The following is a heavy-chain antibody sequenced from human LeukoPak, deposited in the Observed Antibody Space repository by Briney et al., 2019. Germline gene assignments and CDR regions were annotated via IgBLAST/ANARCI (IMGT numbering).Heavy chain of an antibody. J-gene: IGHJ4*02. D-gene: IGHD2-8*01. Sequence: ASVKVSCKASGYTFTSYDINWVRQATGQGLEWMGWMNPNSGNTGYAQKFQGRVTMTRNTSISTAYMELSSLRFEDTAVYYCARQYCTNGVCYSSVDYWGQGTLVTVSS. CDR3: ARQYCTNGVCYSSVDY. CDR2: MNPNSGNT. V-gene: IGHV1-8*01. CDR1: GYTFTSYD.